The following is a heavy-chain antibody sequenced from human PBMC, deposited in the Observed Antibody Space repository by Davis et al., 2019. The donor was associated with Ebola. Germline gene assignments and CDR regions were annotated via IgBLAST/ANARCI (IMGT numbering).Heavy chain of an antibody. CDR3: AKECSGGSCLAAFDI. D-gene: IGHD2-15*01. V-gene: IGHV3-7*03. CDR2: IKQDGSEK. J-gene: IGHJ3*02. CDR1: GFALTSYG. Sequence: GESLKISCAASGFALTSYGMHWVRQAPGKGLEWVANIKQDGSEKYYVDSVKGRFTISRDNAKNSLYLQMNSLRAEDTALYYCAKECSGGSCLAAFDIWGQGTMVTVSS.